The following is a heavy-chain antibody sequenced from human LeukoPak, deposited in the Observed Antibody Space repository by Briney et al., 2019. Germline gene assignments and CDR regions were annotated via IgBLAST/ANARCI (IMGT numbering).Heavy chain of an antibody. J-gene: IGHJ4*02. V-gene: IGHV4-39*01. D-gene: IGHD3-9*01. CDR1: GGSISSSSYY. CDR2: IYYSGST. CDR3: ARLAYYDILTGYSEYYFDY. Sequence: SETLSLTCTASGGSISSSSYYWGWIRQPPGKGLEWIGSIYYSGSTYYNPSLKSRVTISVDTSKNQFSLKPSSVTAADTAVYYCARLAYYDILTGYSEYYFDYWGQGTLVTVSS.